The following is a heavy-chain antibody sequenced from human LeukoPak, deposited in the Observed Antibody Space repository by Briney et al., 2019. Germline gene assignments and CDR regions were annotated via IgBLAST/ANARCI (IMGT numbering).Heavy chain of an antibody. CDR2: IYYSGST. J-gene: IGHJ4*02. CDR3: AREMAAAGHFDY. D-gene: IGHD6-13*01. Sequence: SETLSLTCTVSGGSISSSGYYWNWVHQHPGKGLEWIGYIYYSGSTYYNPSLKSRVTISVDTSKNQFSLKLSSVTAADTAVYYCAREMAAAGHFDYWGQGALVTVSS. V-gene: IGHV4-31*03. CDR1: GGSISSSGYY.